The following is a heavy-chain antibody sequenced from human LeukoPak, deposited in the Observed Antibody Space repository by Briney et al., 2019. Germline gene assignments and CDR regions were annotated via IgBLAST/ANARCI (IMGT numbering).Heavy chain of an antibody. V-gene: IGHV3-30*04. CDR2: ISYDGSNK. CDR3: ARGERYYYDSSGYYYEGYFDY. J-gene: IGHJ4*02. Sequence: PGGSLRLSCAASGFTFSSYAMHWVRQAPGKGLEWVAVISYDGSNKYYADSVKGRFTISRDNSENTLYLQMNSLRAEDTAVYYCARGERYYYDSSGYYYEGYFDYWGQGTLVTVSS. CDR1: GFTFSSYA. D-gene: IGHD3-22*01.